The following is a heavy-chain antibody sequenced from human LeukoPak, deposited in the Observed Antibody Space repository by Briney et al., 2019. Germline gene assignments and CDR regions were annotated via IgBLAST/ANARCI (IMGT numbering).Heavy chain of an antibody. J-gene: IGHJ4*02. CDR1: GYTFTSYG. V-gene: IGHV1-18*01. CDR2: ISAYNGNT. Sequence: GASVKVSCKASGYTFTSYGIIWVRQAPGQGLEWMGWISAYNGNTNYAQKLQGRVTMTTDTSTSTAYMELRSLRSDDTAVYYCARVAPRRYYDSSGYYYNYWGQGTLVTVSS. D-gene: IGHD3-22*01. CDR3: ARVAPRRYYDSSGYYYNY.